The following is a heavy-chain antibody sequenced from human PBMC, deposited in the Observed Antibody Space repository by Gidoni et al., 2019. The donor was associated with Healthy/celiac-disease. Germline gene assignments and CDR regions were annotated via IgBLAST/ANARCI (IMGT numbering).Heavy chain of an antibody. V-gene: IGHV3-21*01. CDR1: GVTFSSYS. Sequence: EVQLVESGGGRVKPGGALHLSCAASGVTFSSYSMNWVRQAPGKGLAGVSSSSSSRSYIYYAYSVQGRFTISRDNAKNSLYLHMNSLRAEDTAVYYGARDRGGDVWGQGTTVTVSS. D-gene: IGHD5-12*01. CDR2: SSSSRSYI. CDR3: ARDRGGDV. J-gene: IGHJ6*02.